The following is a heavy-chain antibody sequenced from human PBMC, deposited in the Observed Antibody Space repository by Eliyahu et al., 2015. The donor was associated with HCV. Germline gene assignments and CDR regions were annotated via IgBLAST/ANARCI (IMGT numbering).Heavy chain of an antibody. CDR2: IXSDGGIT. CDR1: GFTFXSSX. CDR3: ASEIRLGY. J-gene: IGHJ4*02. V-gene: IGHV3-74*01. Sequence: EVQLVESGGGLVQPGGSLRLSCAASGFTFXSSXMHWGRQVPGKGLVWVLRIXSDGGITSYADSVKGRFTISRDNAKNTLYLQMNSLRAEDSAVYYCASEIRLGYWGQGTLVTVSS.